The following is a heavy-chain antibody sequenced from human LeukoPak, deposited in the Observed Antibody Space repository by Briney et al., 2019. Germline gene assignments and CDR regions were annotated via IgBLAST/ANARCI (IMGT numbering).Heavy chain of an antibody. D-gene: IGHD3-9*01. CDR1: GGSISSYY. V-gene: IGHV4-59*01. CDR3: ARGWLGAGYPPVYWYFDL. Sequence: SETLSLTCTVSGGSISSYYWSWIRQPPGKGLEWIGYIYYSGSTNYNPSLKSRVTISVGTSKNQFSLKLSSVTAADTAVYHCARGWLGAGYPPVYWYFDLWGRGTLVTVSS. J-gene: IGHJ2*01. CDR2: IYYSGST.